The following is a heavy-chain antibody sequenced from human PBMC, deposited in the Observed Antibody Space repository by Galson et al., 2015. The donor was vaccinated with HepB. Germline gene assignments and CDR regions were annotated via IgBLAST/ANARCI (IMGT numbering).Heavy chain of an antibody. CDR1: GFSFSTYW. CDR2: IKDDGDEK. V-gene: IGHV3-7*01. CDR3: VRDREVPGGGDWFDP. D-gene: IGHD2-2*01. J-gene: IGHJ5*02. Sequence: SLRLSCAASGFSFSTYWMSWVRQAPGKGLEWVANIKDDGDEKYYVESVKGRFTISRDNAKNSLWLQMNSLRAEDTAMYYCVRDREVPGGGDWFDPWGQGTLVTVSS.